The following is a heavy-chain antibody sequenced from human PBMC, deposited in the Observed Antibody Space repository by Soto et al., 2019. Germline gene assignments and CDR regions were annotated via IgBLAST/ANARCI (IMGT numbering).Heavy chain of an antibody. J-gene: IGHJ4*02. CDR2: ISYDGSNK. V-gene: IGHV3-30*03. CDR3: ARDGYNLNYFDY. CDR1: GFTFSSYG. D-gene: IGHD5-12*01. Sequence: GGSLRLSCAASGFTFSSYGMHWVRQAPGKGLEWVAVISYDGSNKYYADSVKGRFTISRDNSKNTLYLQMNSLRAEDTAVYYCARDGYNLNYFDYWGQGTLVTVPQ.